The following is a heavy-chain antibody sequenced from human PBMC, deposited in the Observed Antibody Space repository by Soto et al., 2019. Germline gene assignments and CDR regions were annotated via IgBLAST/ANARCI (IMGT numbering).Heavy chain of an antibody. CDR1: GGSISSGDYY. V-gene: IGHV4-30-4*01. Sequence: LALTCTVSGGSISSGDYYWSWIRQPPGKGLEWIGYIYYSGSTYYNPSLKSRVTISVDTSKNQFSLKLSSVTAADTAVYYCARDNILGILYGGMEVWGQGTTVT. CDR2: IYYSGST. CDR3: ARDNILGILYGGMEV. J-gene: IGHJ6*02. D-gene: IGHD3-3*01.